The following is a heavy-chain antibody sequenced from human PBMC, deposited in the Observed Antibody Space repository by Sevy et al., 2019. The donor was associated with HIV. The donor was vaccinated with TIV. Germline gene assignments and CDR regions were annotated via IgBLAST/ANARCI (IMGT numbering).Heavy chain of an antibody. CDR2: ISESGSTL. CDR1: GFSFSDYY. Sequence: GGSLRLSCEASGFSFSDYYMTWVRQAPGKGLEWVSYISESGSTLYYADTVKGRFTISRDNPKNSLYLQMNSLRAEDTAVYYCARTSRPRGNGYNFDSWGQGILVTVSS. V-gene: IGHV3-11*04. D-gene: IGHD3-10*01. CDR3: ARTSRPRGNGYNFDS. J-gene: IGHJ4*02.